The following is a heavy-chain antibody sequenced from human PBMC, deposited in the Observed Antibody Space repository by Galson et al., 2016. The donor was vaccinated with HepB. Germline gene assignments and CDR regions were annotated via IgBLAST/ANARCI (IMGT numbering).Heavy chain of an antibody. CDR3: TRGTLGTTASMAFDF. V-gene: IGHV4-4*02. CDR2: IYQTGTA. Sequence: SETLSLTCAVSGATISNDYWWSWVRQSPEKGFEWLGEIYQTGTANYNPSFTGRATISVDTSKNEISLRLESVTAADTAVYYCTRGTLGTTASMAFDFWGQGTLVSVSS. CDR1: GATISNDYW. D-gene: IGHD1-26*01. J-gene: IGHJ4*02.